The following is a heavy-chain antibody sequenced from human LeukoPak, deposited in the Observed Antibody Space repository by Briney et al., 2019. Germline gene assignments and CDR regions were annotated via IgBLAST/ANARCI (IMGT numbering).Heavy chain of an antibody. CDR1: GGTFSSYA. CDR2: IIPIFGTA. CDR3: ASLITRIKQQLVQDYYYGMDV. V-gene: IGHV1-69*13. D-gene: IGHD6-13*01. J-gene: IGHJ6*04. Sequence: SVKVSCKASGGTFSSYAISWVRQAPGQGLEWMGGIIPIFGTANYAQKFQGRVTITADESTSTAYMELSSLRSEDTAVYYCASLITRIKQQLVQDYYYGMDVWGKGTTVTVSS.